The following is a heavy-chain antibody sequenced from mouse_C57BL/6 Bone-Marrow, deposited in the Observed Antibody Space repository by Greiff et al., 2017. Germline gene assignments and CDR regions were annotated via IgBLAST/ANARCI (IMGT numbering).Heavy chain of an antibody. V-gene: IGHV5-4*01. Sequence: EVQGVESGGGLVKPGGSLKLSCAASGFTFSSYAMSWVRQTPEKRLEWVATISDGGSYTYYPDNVKGRFTISRDNAKNNLYLQMSHLKSEDTAMYYCARYYSNYFDVWGTGTTVTVSS. CDR1: GFTFSSYA. CDR3: ARYYSNYFDV. CDR2: ISDGGSYT. D-gene: IGHD2-5*01. J-gene: IGHJ1*03.